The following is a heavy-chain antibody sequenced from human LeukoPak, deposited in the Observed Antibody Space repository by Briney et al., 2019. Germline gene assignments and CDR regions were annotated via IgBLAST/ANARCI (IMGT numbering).Heavy chain of an antibody. Sequence: GGSLRLSCAASGFTFSSYEMNWVRQAPGKGLEWVSYISSSGSTIYYADSVKGRFTISRDNSKNTLYLQMNSLRAEDTAVYYCANDREEPGILDYWGQGTLVTVSS. V-gene: IGHV3-48*03. CDR3: ANDREEPGILDY. D-gene: IGHD1-14*01. J-gene: IGHJ4*02. CDR2: ISSSGSTI. CDR1: GFTFSSYE.